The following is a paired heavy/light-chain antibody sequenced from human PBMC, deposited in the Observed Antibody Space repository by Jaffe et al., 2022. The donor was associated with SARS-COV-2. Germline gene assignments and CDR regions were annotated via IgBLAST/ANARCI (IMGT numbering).Heavy chain of an antibody. V-gene: IGHV3-7*01. Sequence: EVQLVESGGGLVQPGGSLRLSCTASGFTFSSYWMSWVRQDPGRGLEWVANINQDGTEKYYMDSVKGRFTLSRDNAMNSLYLQMNSLRADDTAVYYCARKWAGTFDIWGQGTMVTVSS. CDR1: GFTFSSYW. CDR3: ARKWAGTFDI. D-gene: IGHD6-19*01. J-gene: IGHJ3*02. CDR2: INQDGTEK.
Light chain of an antibody. Sequence: QSALTQPPSASGSPGQSVTISCTGTSSDVGGYDYVSWYQQHPGKAPKLMIYEVSKRPSGVPDRFSGSKSGNTASLTVSGLQAEDEADYYCTSYTDRNNYVFGTGTRVTVL. V-gene: IGLV2-8*01. CDR3: TSYTDRNNYV. CDR2: EVS. J-gene: IGLJ1*01. CDR1: SSDVGGYDY.